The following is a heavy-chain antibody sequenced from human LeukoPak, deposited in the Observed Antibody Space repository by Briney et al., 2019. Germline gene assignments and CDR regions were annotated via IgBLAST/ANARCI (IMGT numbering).Heavy chain of an antibody. CDR3: TRDPILGAPDYFDY. D-gene: IGHD1-26*01. CDR2: IASGGSPI. J-gene: IGHJ4*02. Sequence: GGSLRLSCTASGFTFSDYYMNWIRQAPGKGLEWIAYIASGGSPIHYADSVKGRFTISRDNSKNTMYLQMNNLREEDTAVYYCTRDPILGAPDYFDYWGQGTLVTVSS. V-gene: IGHV3-11*04. CDR1: GFTFSDYY.